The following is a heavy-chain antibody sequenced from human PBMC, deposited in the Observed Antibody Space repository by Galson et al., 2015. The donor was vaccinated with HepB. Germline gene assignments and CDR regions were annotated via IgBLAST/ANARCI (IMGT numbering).Heavy chain of an antibody. V-gene: IGHV1-24*01. CDR2: FDPEDGET. D-gene: IGHD3-9*01. CDR3: ATAYDILTGPGN. CDR1: GYTLTELS. Sequence: SVKVSCKVSGYTLTELSMHWVRQAPGKGLEWMGGFDPEDGETIYAQKFQGRVTMTEDTSTDTAYMELSSLRSEDTAVYYCATAYDILTGPGNWGQGTLVTVSS. J-gene: IGHJ4*02.